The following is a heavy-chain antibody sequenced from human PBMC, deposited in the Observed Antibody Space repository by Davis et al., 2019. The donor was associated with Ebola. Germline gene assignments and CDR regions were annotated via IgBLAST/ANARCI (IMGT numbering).Heavy chain of an antibody. CDR2: ISAYNGNT. V-gene: IGHV1-18*01. Sequence: ASVKVSCKASGYTFTSYGISWVRQAPGQGPEWMGLISAYNGNTNYAQKLQGRVTMTTDTSTSTAYMALRSLRSDDTAVYYCAREGDIVVVPAAIPGPGYYGMDVWGQGTTVTVSS. CDR1: GYTFTSYG. CDR3: AREGDIVVVPAAIPGPGYYGMDV. J-gene: IGHJ6*02. D-gene: IGHD2-2*02.